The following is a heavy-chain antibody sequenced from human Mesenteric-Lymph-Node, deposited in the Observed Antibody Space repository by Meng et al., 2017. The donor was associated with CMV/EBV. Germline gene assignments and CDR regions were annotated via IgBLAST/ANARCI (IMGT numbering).Heavy chain of an antibody. J-gene: IGHJ6*02. Sequence: ASVKVSCKASGYTFTGYYMHWVRQAPGQGLEWMGWINPNSGGTNYAQKVQGRVTMTRDTSISTAYMELSRLRSDDTAVYYCARDLAIVGATYHYYYGMDVWGQGTTVTVSS. CDR3: ARDLAIVGATYHYYYGMDV. CDR1: GYTFTGYY. D-gene: IGHD1-26*01. CDR2: INPNSGGT. V-gene: IGHV1-2*02.